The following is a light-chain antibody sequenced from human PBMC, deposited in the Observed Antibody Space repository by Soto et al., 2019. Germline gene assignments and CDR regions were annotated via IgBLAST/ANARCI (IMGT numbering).Light chain of an antibody. J-gene: IGKJ1*01. CDR2: GSS. CDR3: QQYSNSPRT. Sequence: EIVLTQSPGTLSLSPGERATLSCRASQSVSSRFSAWDQQKPGQAPMLLIDGSSSRATGLPDRCSGSGSGTDFTLTISRLEPEDFAVYYCQQYSNSPRTFGQGTRLDIK. V-gene: IGKV3-20*01. CDR1: QSVSSRF.